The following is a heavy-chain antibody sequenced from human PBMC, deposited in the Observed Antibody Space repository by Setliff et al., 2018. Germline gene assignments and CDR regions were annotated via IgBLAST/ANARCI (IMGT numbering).Heavy chain of an antibody. D-gene: IGHD3-22*01. CDR1: GYTFTSYA. J-gene: IGHJ4*02. Sequence: ASVKVSCKTSGYTFTSYAISWVRQAPGQGLEWMGWISAYNDNTNYAQKFQGRVTMTTVTSTSTAYMELTSLRSDDTAVYYCARASPHHPYDSSGYYYGDYWGQGTLVTV. V-gene: IGHV1-18*01. CDR3: ARASPHHPYDSSGYYYGDY. CDR2: ISAYNDNT.